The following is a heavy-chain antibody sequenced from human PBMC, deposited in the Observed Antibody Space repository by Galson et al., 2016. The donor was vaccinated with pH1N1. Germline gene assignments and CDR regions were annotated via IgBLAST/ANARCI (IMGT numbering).Heavy chain of an antibody. V-gene: IGHV1-18*01. Sequence: SCKASGYTFTTYGIDWVRQAPGQGLEWMGWISTYTGNAKYAQKFQGRLTLTTDPFTNIAYMGLGSLTSDDTATYFCASRRILECSGASCYLDAWGQGTLVTVSS. CDR3: ASRRILECSGASCYLDA. CDR1: GYTFTTYG. CDR2: ISTYTGNA. D-gene: IGHD2-15*01. J-gene: IGHJ4*02.